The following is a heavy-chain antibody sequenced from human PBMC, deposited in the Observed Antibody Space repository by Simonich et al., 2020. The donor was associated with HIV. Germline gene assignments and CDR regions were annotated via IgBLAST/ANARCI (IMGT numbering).Heavy chain of an antibody. CDR3: TSSDYDSSDYYYRYFQH. CDR2: IRSKANSYAT. J-gene: IGHJ1*01. Sequence: EYGGGLVQPGGSLKLSCAASGFTFSGSAMHWVRQASGKGLEWVGRIRSKANSYATAYAASVKGRFTISRDDSKSIAYLQMNSLKTEDTAVYYCTSSDYDSSDYYYRYFQHWGQGTLVTVSS. D-gene: IGHD3-22*01. CDR1: GFTFSGSA. V-gene: IGHV3-73*02.